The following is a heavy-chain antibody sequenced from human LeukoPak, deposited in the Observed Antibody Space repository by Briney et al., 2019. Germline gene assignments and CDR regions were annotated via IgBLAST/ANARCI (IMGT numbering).Heavy chain of an antibody. V-gene: IGHV3-48*02. CDR3: ARSVIAVAGYDAFDI. D-gene: IGHD6-19*01. CDR2: ISSRSFTI. CDR1: GFTFSAYS. J-gene: IGHJ3*02. Sequence: PGGSLRLSCAASGFTFSAYSMNWVRQAPGKGLDRVSYISSRSFTIYYADSVKGRFTISRDNAKNSLYLEMNSLRDEDTAVYYCARSVIAVAGYDAFDIWGQGTVVTVSS.